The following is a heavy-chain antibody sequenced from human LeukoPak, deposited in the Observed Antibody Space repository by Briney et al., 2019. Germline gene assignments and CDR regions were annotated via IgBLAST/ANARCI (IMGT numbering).Heavy chain of an antibody. CDR3: ARHRSPYYFDY. CDR2: IWSDGSDR. Sequence: GGSLRLSCAASGFTFSKYGMQWVRQAPGKGLEWVAVIWSDGSDRHYADSVKGRFTISRDNSKNTLYLQMNSLRAEDTAVYYCARHRSPYYFDYWGQGTLVTVSS. V-gene: IGHV3-33*01. CDR1: GFTFSKYG. J-gene: IGHJ4*02.